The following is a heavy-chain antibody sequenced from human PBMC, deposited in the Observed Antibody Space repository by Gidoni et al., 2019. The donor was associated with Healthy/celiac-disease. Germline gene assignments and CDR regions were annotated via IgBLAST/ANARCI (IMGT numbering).Heavy chain of an antibody. V-gene: IGHV4-61*02. D-gene: IGHD1-26*01. Sequence: QVQLQESGPGLVKPSQTLSLTCTVSGGSISSGSYYWSWIRQPAGKGLEWIGRIYTSGSTNYNPSLKSRVTISVDTSKNQFSLELSSVTAADTAVYYCARDGGELPPGGFDPWGQGTLVTVSS. CDR3: ARDGGELPPGGFDP. J-gene: IGHJ5*02. CDR2: IYTSGST. CDR1: GGSISSGSYY.